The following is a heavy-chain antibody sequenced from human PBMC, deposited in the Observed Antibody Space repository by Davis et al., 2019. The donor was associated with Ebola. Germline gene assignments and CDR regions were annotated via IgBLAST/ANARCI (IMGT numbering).Heavy chain of an antibody. D-gene: IGHD2-15*01. CDR3: ERYCHYTDCSYFDC. CDR2: FSASEGHT. CDR1: GFTFSNYD. J-gene: IGHJ4*02. Sequence: GESLKISCAASGFTFSNYDMSWVRHVPRKGLEWVSTFSASEGHTHYSDSVRGRFTISRDNSKNTLYLQMNSLRAEDTATYYCERYCHYTDCSYFDCWGQGTMVAVSS. V-gene: IGHV3-23*01.